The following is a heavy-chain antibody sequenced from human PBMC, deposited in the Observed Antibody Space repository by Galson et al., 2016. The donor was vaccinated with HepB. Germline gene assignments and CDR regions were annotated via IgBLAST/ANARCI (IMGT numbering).Heavy chain of an antibody. V-gene: IGHV1-2*04. D-gene: IGHD6-13*01. Sequence: SCKASGYRFTGYFLHWVRQAPGQGLEWMGWISPDNGATKYAQKFQGWVTMTRDKSATTAYMELKRLKSDGTAVYYCARDSGIAGTGAGSFDFWGQGTLVTVS. CDR1: GYRFTGYF. J-gene: IGHJ4*02. CDR3: ARDSGIAGTGAGSFDF. CDR2: ISPDNGAT.